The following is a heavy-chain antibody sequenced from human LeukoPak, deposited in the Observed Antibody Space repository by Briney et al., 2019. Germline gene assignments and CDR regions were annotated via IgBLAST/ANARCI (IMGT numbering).Heavy chain of an antibody. Sequence: ASVKVSCKASGYTFTSYDINWVRQATGQGLEWMGWMNPNSGNTGYAQKFQGRVTMTRNTSISTAYMELSSLRTEDTAVYYCARAGGYCGRISCPYYFDYWGQGSLVAVSS. J-gene: IGHJ4*02. D-gene: IGHD2-15*01. V-gene: IGHV1-8*01. CDR2: MNPNSGNT. CDR3: ARAGGYCGRISCPYYFDY. CDR1: GYTFTSYD.